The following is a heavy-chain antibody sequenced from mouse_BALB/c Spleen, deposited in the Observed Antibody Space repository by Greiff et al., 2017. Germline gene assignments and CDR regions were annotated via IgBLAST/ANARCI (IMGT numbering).Heavy chain of an antibody. V-gene: IGHV1-39*01. Sequence: VQLKQTGPELVKPGASVKISCKASGYSFTDYIMLWVKQSHGKSLEWIGNINPYYGSTSYNLKFKGKATLTVDKSSSTAYMQLNSLTSEDSAVYYCARESSGTWFAYWGQGTLVTVSA. D-gene: IGHD4-1*01. J-gene: IGHJ3*01. CDR1: GYSFTDYI. CDR3: ARESSGTWFAY. CDR2: INPYYGST.